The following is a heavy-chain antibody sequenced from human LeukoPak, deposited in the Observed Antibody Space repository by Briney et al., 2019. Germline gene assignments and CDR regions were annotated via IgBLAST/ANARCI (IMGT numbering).Heavy chain of an antibody. CDR2: ISYDGSNK. V-gene: IGHV3-30*03. CDR3: ARVGTTVTYYYYYYMDV. Sequence: GGSLRLSCAASGFTFSSYSMNWVRQAPGKGLEWVAVISYDGSNKYYADSVKGRFTISRDNSKNTLYLQMNSLRAEDTAVYYCARVGTTVTYYYYYYMDVWGKGTTVTVSS. J-gene: IGHJ6*03. CDR1: GFTFSSYS. D-gene: IGHD4-11*01.